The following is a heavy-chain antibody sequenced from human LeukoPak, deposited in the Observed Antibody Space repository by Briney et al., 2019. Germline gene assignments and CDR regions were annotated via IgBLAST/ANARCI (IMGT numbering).Heavy chain of an antibody. D-gene: IGHD3-10*01. J-gene: IGHJ5*02. Sequence: PSETLSLTCTVSGGSISSGSYYWSWIRQPARKGLEWIGRIYTSGSTNYNPSLKSRVTISVDTSKNQFSLKLSSVTAADTAVYYCAREFGGITMVRGVIVGPNWFDPWGQGTLVTVSS. CDR2: IYTSGST. V-gene: IGHV4-61*02. CDR3: AREFGGITMVRGVIVGPNWFDP. CDR1: GGSISSGSYY.